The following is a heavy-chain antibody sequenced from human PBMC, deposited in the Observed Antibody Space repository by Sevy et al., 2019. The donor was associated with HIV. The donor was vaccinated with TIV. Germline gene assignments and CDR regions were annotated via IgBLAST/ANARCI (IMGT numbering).Heavy chain of an antibody. CDR1: AFTFSSYA. V-gene: IGHV3-23*01. Sequence: GGSLRLSCAASAFTFSSYAMSWVRQAPGKGLEWVSAISGSGGSTYYADSVKGRFTISRDNSKNTLYLQMNSLRAEDTAVYYCAKVVLMVYAGDWFDPWGQGTLVTVSS. CDR2: ISGSGGST. J-gene: IGHJ5*02. D-gene: IGHD2-8*01. CDR3: AKVVLMVYAGDWFDP.